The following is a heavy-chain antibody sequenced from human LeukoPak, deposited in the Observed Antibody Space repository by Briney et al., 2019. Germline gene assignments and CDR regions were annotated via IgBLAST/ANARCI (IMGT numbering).Heavy chain of an antibody. CDR1: GGSFSGYY. J-gene: IGHJ1*01. V-gene: IGHV4-34*01. Sequence: SETLSLTCAVYGGSFSGYYWSWIRQPPGKGLEWIGEINHSGSTNYNPSLKSRVTISVDTSKNQFSLRLSSVTAADTAVYYCARARYCSSTSCYTTSEYFQHWGQGTLVTVSS. CDR3: ARARYCSSTSCYTTSEYFQH. CDR2: INHSGST. D-gene: IGHD2-2*02.